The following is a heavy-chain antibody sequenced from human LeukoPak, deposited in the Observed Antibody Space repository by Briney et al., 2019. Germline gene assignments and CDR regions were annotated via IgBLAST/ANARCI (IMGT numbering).Heavy chain of an antibody. CDR1: GFTFSSYA. Sequence: PGRSLRLSCAASGFTFSSYAMHWVRQAPGKGLEWVAVISYDGSNKYCADSVKGRFTISRDNSKNTLYLQMNSLRAEDTAVYYCARDTSRISSTGTVDYWGQGTLVTVSS. J-gene: IGHJ4*02. D-gene: IGHD2-2*01. CDR2: ISYDGSNK. V-gene: IGHV3-30-3*01. CDR3: ARDTSRISSTGTVDY.